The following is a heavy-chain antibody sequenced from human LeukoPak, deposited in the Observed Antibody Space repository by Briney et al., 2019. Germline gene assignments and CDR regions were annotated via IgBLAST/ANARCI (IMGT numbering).Heavy chain of an antibody. CDR3: ARERVSFGMDV. CDR1: GYTFTSYY. V-gene: IGHV1-46*01. Sequence: ASVKVSCKASGYTFTSYYMHWVRQAPGQGLEWMGIINPSGGSTSYARKFQGRVTMTRDTSTSTVYMELSSLRSEDTAVYYCARERVSFGMDVWGQGTTVTVSS. D-gene: IGHD3-10*01. J-gene: IGHJ6*02. CDR2: INPSGGST.